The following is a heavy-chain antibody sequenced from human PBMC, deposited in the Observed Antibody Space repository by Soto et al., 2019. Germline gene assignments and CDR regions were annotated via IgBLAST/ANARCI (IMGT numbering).Heavy chain of an antibody. CDR3: VRHKDRNCFDP. Sequence: QLQLQESGPGLVKPSETLSLTCSVSGDSISSDSYYWGWIRQPPGKGLEWIGSIYYSKRTYYNPSGSTYYNPSLKSRVSISIDTSKNHFSLKLSSVTATDTAVYYCVRHKDRNCFDPWGQGALVTVSS. CDR2: IYYSKRTYYNPSGST. V-gene: IGHV4-39*01. CDR1: GDSISSDSYY. J-gene: IGHJ5*02.